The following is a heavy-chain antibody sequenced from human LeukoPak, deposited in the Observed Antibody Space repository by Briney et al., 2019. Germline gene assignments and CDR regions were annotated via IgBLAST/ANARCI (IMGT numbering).Heavy chain of an antibody. CDR3: AREPKGYCSSTSCPTHFDY. V-gene: IGHV4-4*07. J-gene: IGHJ4*02. D-gene: IGHD2-2*01. Sequence: PSETLSLTCTVSGGSISSYYWSWIRQPAGKGLEWIGRIYTSGSTNYNPSLKSRVTMSVDTSKNQFSLKLSSVTAADTAVYYCAREPKGYCSSTSCPTHFDYWGQGTLVTVSS. CDR1: GGSISSYY. CDR2: IYTSGST.